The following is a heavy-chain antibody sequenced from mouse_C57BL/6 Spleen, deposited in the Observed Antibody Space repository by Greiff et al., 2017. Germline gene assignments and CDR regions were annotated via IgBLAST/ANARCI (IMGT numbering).Heavy chain of an antibody. J-gene: IGHJ2*01. CDR3: LITTVVATTNYFDY. CDR1: GYSFTGYY. CDR2: INPSTGGT. Sequence: EVQLQQSGPELVKPGASVKISCKASGYSFTGYYMNWVKQSPEKSLEWIGEINPSTGGTTYNQKFKAKDTLTVDKSSSTAYMQLKSLTSEDSAVYYCLITTVVATTNYFDYWGQGTTRTVSS. D-gene: IGHD1-1*01. V-gene: IGHV1-42*01.